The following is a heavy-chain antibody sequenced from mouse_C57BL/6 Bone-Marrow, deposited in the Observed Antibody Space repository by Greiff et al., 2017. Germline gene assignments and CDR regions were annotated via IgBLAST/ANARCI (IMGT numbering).Heavy chain of an antibody. D-gene: IGHD1-1*01. J-gene: IGHJ3*01. Sequence: QVQLQQSGAELVKPGASVKLSCKASGYTFPEYTIHWVKQRSGQGLEWIGWFYPGSGSIKYNEKFKDKATLTADKSSSTVYMELSRLTSEDSAVYFWARHEDKGYYYASRGCAYWGQGTLVTVSA. CDR1: GYTFPEYT. CDR2: FYPGSGSI. V-gene: IGHV1-62-2*01. CDR3: ARHEDKGYYYASRGCAY.